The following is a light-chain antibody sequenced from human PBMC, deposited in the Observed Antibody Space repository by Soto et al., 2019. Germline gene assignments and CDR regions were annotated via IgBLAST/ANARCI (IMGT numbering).Light chain of an antibody. CDR3: QQYNRFPLT. CDR1: HSISTW. V-gene: IGKV1-5*03. J-gene: IGKJ3*01. CDR2: KAS. Sequence: DIQMTQSPSTLSASVGDRLTITCRASHSISTWLAWYQQKPGKAPRLLIYKASSLQSGVPSRFSGSGSGTECTLTISSLQPDDFATYYCQQYNRFPLTFGPGTKVDIK.